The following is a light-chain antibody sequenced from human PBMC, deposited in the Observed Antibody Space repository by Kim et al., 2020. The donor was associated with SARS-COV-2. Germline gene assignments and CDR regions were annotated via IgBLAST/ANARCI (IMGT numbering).Light chain of an antibody. CDR2: EVS. V-gene: IGKV2-29*02. Sequence: EIVMTQTPLSLSVTPGQPASISCRSSQTLLHSDGRTYLYWYLQRPGQSPHLLINEVSSRFSGVPDRFSGSGSGTDFTLTISRVEAEDVGIYYCMQGKHLPLTFGGGTKVDIK. CDR1: QTLLHSDGRTY. J-gene: IGKJ4*01. CDR3: MQGKHLPLT.